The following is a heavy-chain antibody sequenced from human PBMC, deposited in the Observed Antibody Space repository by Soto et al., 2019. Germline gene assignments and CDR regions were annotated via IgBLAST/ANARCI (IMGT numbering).Heavy chain of an antibody. CDR1: GGSFSGYY. V-gene: IGHV4-34*01. Sequence: SETLSLTCAVYGGSFSGYYWSWIRQPPGKGLEWIGEINHSGSTNYNPSLKSRVTISVDTSKNQFSLKLSSVTAADTAVYYCARGPSSHGDYGYYYLDYWGQGTLVTVSS. CDR2: INHSGST. J-gene: IGHJ4*02. CDR3: ARGPSSHGDYGYYYLDY. D-gene: IGHD4-17*01.